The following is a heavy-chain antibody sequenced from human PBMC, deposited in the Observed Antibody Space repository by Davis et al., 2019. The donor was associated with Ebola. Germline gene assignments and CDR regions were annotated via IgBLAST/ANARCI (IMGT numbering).Heavy chain of an antibody. Sequence: GESLKISCAASGFTFSSYAMSWVRQAPGKGLEWVSAISGSGGSTYYADSVKGRFTISRDNSKNTLYLQMNSLRAEDTAVYYCAKAPNYGVFDYWGQGTLVTVSS. J-gene: IGHJ4*02. CDR3: AKAPNYGVFDY. CDR2: ISGSGGST. D-gene: IGHD4/OR15-4a*01. CDR1: GFTFSSYA. V-gene: IGHV3-23*01.